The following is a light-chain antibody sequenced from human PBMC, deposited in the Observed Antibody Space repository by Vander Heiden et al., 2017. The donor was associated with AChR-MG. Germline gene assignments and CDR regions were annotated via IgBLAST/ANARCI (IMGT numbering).Light chain of an antibody. V-gene: IGKV3-20*01. CDR2: GAS. CDR1: QSVSSSY. CDR3: QQDSSSYI. Sequence: EIVLTQSPGTLSLSPGERATLSCRASQSVSSSYLAWYQQKPGQAPRLLIYGASSRATGIPDRFSGSGSGTDFTLTISRLEPEDFAVYYCQQDSSSYIFGQGTKLEIK. J-gene: IGKJ2*01.